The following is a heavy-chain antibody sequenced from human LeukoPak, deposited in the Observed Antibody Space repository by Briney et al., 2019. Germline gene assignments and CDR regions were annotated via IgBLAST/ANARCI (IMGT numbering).Heavy chain of an antibody. D-gene: IGHD3-3*01. CDR1: GGTFSSYA. CDR3: ARGGRGTIFSWFDP. Sequence: ASVKVSCKASGGTFSSYAISWVRQAPGQGLEWMGGIIPTFGTANYAQKFQGRVTITADESTSTAYMELSSLRSEDTAVYYCARGGRGTIFSWFDPWGQGTLVTVSS. CDR2: IIPTFGTA. V-gene: IGHV1-69*13. J-gene: IGHJ5*02.